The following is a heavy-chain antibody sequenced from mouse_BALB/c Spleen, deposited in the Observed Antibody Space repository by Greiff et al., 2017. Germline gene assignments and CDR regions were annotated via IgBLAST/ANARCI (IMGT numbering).Heavy chain of an antibody. J-gene: IGHJ3*01. V-gene: IGHV3-2*02. Sequence: EVQLQESGPGLVKPSQSLSLTCTVTGYSITSDYAWNWIRQFPGNKLEWMGYISYSGSTSYNPSLKSRISITRDTSKNQFFLQLNSVTTEVTATYYCARSGYGIFAYWGQGTLVTVSA. CDR3: ARSGYGIFAY. CDR1: GYSITSDYA. D-gene: IGHD2-10*02. CDR2: ISYSGST.